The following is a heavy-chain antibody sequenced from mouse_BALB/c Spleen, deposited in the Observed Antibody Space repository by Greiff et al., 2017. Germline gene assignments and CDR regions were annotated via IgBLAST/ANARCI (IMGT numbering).Heavy chain of an antibody. Sequence: EVNVVESGGGLVQPGGSRKLSCAASGFTFSSFGMHWVRQAPEKGLEWVAYISSGSSTIYYADTVKGRFTISRDNPKNTLFLQMTSLRSEDTAMYYCARSRNGPYYFDYWGQGTTLTVSS. CDR1: GFTFSSFG. CDR3: ARSRNGPYYFDY. J-gene: IGHJ2*01. V-gene: IGHV5-17*02. CDR2: ISSGSSTI.